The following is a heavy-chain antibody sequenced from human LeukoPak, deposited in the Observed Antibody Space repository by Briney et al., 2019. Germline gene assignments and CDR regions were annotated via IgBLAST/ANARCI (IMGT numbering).Heavy chain of an antibody. D-gene: IGHD3-3*01. CDR1: GFTFSTND. J-gene: IGHJ4*02. Sequence: GVSLRLSCAAYGFTFSTNDMSWVRQPPGKGLECVSAISVIGGSTYYTDSVKGRFTSSRDNSKNTLYLQMNSLRVEDTAVYYCAKQYDFWSGPDYWGQGTLVTVSS. CDR3: AKQYDFWSGPDY. CDR2: ISVIGGST. V-gene: IGHV3-23*01.